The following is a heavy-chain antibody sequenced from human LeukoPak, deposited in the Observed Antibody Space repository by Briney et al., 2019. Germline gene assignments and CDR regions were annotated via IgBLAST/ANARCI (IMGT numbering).Heavy chain of an antibody. CDR3: ARGLESYSGNYYFDY. V-gene: IGHV4-38-2*01. D-gene: IGHD1-26*01. CDR1: GYSISSGFY. CDR2: IHHSGST. Sequence: SETLSLTCAVSGYSISSGFYWGWIRQPPGKGREWIGTIHHSGSTYYNLFLKSRLTISVDTSKNQFSLKLSSVTAADTAVYYCARGLESYSGNYYFDYWGQGTLVTVSS. J-gene: IGHJ4*02.